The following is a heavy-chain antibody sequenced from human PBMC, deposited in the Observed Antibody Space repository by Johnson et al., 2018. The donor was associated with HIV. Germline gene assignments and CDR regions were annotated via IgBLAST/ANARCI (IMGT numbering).Heavy chain of an antibody. Sequence: VQLVESGGGLVQPGGSLRLSCAASGFTFSSNYMSWVRQAPGKGLEWVSVIYSGGSIGYADSVKGRFTLSRDNAKNSLYLQMNSLWAEDTAVYYCGGVGRTGSAFDIWCQGTMVTVSS. CDR1: GFTFSSNY. CDR3: GGVGRTGSAFDI. D-gene: IGHD2-15*01. V-gene: IGHV3-66*02. J-gene: IGHJ3*02. CDR2: IYSGGSI.